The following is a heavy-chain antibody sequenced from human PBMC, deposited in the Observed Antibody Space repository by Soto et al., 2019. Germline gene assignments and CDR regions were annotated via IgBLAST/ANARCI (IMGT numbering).Heavy chain of an antibody. CDR1: GFTFPNYW. CDR3: ARVRSCANGCYSRYEASDI. Sequence: EAQLVESGGDFVQPGGSLRLSCAASGFTFPNYWMSWVRQAAGKVLEWAVTINQDGSDKYNVDSVRGRFTISRDNAENSLYLQMNNLRAEHTAVYYCARVRSCANGCYSRYEASDIWGQRTMDPVSS. V-gene: IGHV3-7*01. D-gene: IGHD2-8*01. J-gene: IGHJ3*02. CDR2: INQDGSDK.